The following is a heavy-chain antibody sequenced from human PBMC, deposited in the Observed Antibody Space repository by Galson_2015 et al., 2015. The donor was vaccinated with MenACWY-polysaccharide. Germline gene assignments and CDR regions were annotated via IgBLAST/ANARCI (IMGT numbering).Heavy chain of an antibody. CDR3: VRERGPFDGFEI. CDR1: GLAFSTYG. D-gene: IGHD3-10*01. CDR2: IWAAGRNQ. Sequence: SLRLSCAASGLAFSTYGLHWVRPAQGKRLEWVAVIWAAGRNQYYADSVNGRFSISRDNSKNTLSLQLNRLRADDTAVYYCVRERGPFDGFEIWGQGTLVTVSS. V-gene: IGHV3-33*01. J-gene: IGHJ4*02.